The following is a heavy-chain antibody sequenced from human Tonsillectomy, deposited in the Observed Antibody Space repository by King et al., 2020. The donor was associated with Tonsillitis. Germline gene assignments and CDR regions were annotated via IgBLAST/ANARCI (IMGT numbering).Heavy chain of an antibody. CDR2: IYSSGST. J-gene: IGHJ3*02. CDR3: ASCSGWSLGAFDI. V-gene: IGHV4-59*08. Sequence: VQLQESGPGLVKPSETLSLTCTVSGGSISSYYWSWMRQPPGKGLEWIESIYSSGSTDYTPSLKSRVTISVDTSKNQFSLKLSSVTAADTAVYYCASCSGWSLGAFDIWGQGTMVTVSS. D-gene: IGHD6-19*01. CDR1: GGSISSYY.